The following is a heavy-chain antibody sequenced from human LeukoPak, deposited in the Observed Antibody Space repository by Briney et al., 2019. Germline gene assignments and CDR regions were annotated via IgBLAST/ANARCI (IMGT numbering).Heavy chain of an antibody. CDR3: ARFNGDYSFDY. CDR2: IYTSGST. J-gene: IGHJ4*02. CDR1: GGSISRGSYY. D-gene: IGHD4-17*01. V-gene: IGHV4-61*09. Sequence: SETLSLTCTVSGGSISRGSYYWNWIRQPAGKGLEWIGHIYTSGSTNYNPSLKSRVTISLDTSKNQFSLKLSSVTAADTAVYYCARFNGDYSFDYWGQGTLVTVSS.